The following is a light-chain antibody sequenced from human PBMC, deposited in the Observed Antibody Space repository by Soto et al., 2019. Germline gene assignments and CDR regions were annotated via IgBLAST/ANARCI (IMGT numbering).Light chain of an antibody. CDR3: QQYGSSPT. V-gene: IGKV3-20*01. Sequence: EIVLTQSPRTLSLSPGERVTLSCRASQSLSSSYLAWYQQKLGQAPRLLIYDASRRATGIPERFSGSGSGTDFTLTISRLEPEDFAVYYCQQYGSSPTFGLGTKVDIK. CDR2: DAS. J-gene: IGKJ1*01. CDR1: QSLSSSY.